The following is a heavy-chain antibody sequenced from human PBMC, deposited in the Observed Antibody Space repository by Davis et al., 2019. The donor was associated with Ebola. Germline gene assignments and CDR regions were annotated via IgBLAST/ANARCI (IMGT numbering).Heavy chain of an antibody. Sequence: GGSLRLSCEVSGFTADAAWMNWVRQAPGKGLEWVGRIRSESDGGTTDYAAPVKGRFTISRDDSKSTLFLEMNSLKFEDTAVYYCTTGACGGDCFSDFWGQGALVTVSS. J-gene: IGHJ4*02. CDR1: GFTADAAW. V-gene: IGHV3-15*07. CDR2: IRSESDGGTT. CDR3: TTGACGGDCFSDF. D-gene: IGHD2-21*02.